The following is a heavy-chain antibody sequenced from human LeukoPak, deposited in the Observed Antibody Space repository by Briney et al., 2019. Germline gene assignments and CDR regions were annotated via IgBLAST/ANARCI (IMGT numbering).Heavy chain of an antibody. D-gene: IGHD1-26*01. Sequence: ASVKDSCKASGYIFSDYYTHWVRQAPGQGLEWMGRINPNSGGTNYAQKFQGRVTMTRDTSISTAHMELSRLTSDDTAVYYGARGGATPMGRGFDYWGQGALVTVSS. CDR3: ARGGATPMGRGFDY. CDR2: INPNSGGT. CDR1: GYIFSDYY. J-gene: IGHJ4*02. V-gene: IGHV1-2*06.